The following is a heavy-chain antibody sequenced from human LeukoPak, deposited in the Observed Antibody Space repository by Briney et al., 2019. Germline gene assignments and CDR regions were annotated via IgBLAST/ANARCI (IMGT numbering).Heavy chain of an antibody. CDR3: ASYIVARSLRSP. Sequence: GGSLRLSCAASGFTFSSYGMHWVRQAPGKGLEWVAFIRYDGSNKYYADSVKGRFTISRDNSKNALYLQMNSLRAEDTAVYYCASYIVARSLRSPWGQGTLVTVSS. CDR1: GFTFSSYG. J-gene: IGHJ5*02. D-gene: IGHD5-12*01. V-gene: IGHV3-30*02. CDR2: IRYDGSNK.